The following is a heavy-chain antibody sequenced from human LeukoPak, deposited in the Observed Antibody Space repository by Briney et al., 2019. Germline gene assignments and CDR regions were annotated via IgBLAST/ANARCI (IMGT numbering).Heavy chain of an antibody. J-gene: IGHJ4*02. CDR1: GFTFSSYS. Sequence: GGSLRLSCAASGFTFSSYSMNWVRQAPGKGLEWVSSISSSSSYIYYADSVKGRFTISRDNAKNTVYLQMNSLRTEDTAVYYCAKDKNAVCSPTCRSEFDCWGQGTLVTVSS. CDR2: ISSSSSYI. D-gene: IGHD2-2*01. CDR3: AKDKNAVCSPTCRSEFDC. V-gene: IGHV3-21*01.